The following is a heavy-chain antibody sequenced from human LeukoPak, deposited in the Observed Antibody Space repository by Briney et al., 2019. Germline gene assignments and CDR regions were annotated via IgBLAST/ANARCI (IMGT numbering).Heavy chain of an antibody. CDR2: IYSGGST. Sequence: PGGSLRLSCAASGFTVSSNYMSWVRQAPGKGLEWVSVIYSGGSTYYADSVKGRFTISRDNSKNTLYLQMNSLRAEDTAVYYCARDLVYGGNSVPLWGQGTLVTVSS. J-gene: IGHJ4*02. V-gene: IGHV3-53*01. CDR1: GFTVSSNY. CDR3: ARDLVYGGNSVPL. D-gene: IGHD4-23*01.